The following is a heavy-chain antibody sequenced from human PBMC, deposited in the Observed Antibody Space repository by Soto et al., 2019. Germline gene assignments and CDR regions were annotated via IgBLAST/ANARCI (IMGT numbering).Heavy chain of an antibody. J-gene: IGHJ5*02. Sequence: PGGSLRLSCSASGFPLGTHDMGWVRQAPGTGLEWVSSISGPGDKTYYSNAVTGRFTTSRDNSKNTLHLQMESLRAEDTAIYYCARAKTYYGSKGWFDPWGQGTLVTVSS. CDR1: GFPLGTHD. D-gene: IGHD3-22*01. CDR2: ISGPGDKT. CDR3: ARAKTYYGSKGWFDP. V-gene: IGHV3-23*01.